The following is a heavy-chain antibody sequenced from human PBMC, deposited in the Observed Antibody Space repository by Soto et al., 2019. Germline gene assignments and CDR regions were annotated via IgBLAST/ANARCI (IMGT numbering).Heavy chain of an antibody. D-gene: IGHD2-15*01. Sequence: QVQLQESGPGLVKPSETLSLTCAVSGGSISSNYWTWIRQPPGKGLEWIGYIYHSGSTNYNPSLKNRVTISLDTSENQFSLKLSSVTAADTAVYYCARQTRYCSGGSCYNWFDPWGQGTLVTVST. CDR1: GGSISSNY. J-gene: IGHJ5*02. CDR3: ARQTRYCSGGSCYNWFDP. V-gene: IGHV4-59*08. CDR2: IYHSGST.